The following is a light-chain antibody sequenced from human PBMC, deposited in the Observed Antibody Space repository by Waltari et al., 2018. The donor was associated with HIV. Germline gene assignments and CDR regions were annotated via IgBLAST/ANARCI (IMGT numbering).Light chain of an antibody. CDR1: TGSVSSKYS. V-gene: IGLV7-46*01. J-gene: IGLJ3*02. CDR2: DTE. Sequence: QAVVTQEPSLSVSPGGTVTVSCASFTGSVSSKYSVLCIHLKPGQAPRTLIYDTEKRHPWTAGRFSGSLVGGRAALTLSGALTDDEADYFCLLSFSGVRVFGGGTKLTV. CDR3: LLSFSGVRV.